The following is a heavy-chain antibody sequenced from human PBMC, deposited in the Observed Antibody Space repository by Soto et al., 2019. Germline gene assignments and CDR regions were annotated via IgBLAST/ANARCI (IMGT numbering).Heavy chain of an antibody. CDR2: ISGYNGET. CDR3: AKNGQPPYYYYGMDV. CDR1: GGTSSNYV. J-gene: IGHJ6*02. Sequence: ASVKVSCKASGGTSSNYVISCVRQAPGQRLEWMGWISGYNGETNYAQKVQGRVTMTIDTSTYTAYMELRSLTSDDTAIYYCAKNGQPPYYYYGMDVWGQGTTVTVSS. V-gene: IGHV1-18*01. D-gene: IGHD2-8*01.